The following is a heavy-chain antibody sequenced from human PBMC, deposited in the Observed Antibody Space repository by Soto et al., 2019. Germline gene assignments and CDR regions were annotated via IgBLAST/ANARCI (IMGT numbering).Heavy chain of an antibody. Sequence: KPSETLSLTCAVSGDSNSSGAYSWSWIRQPPGKGLEWIGYIYYSGSTNYNPSLKSRVTISVDTSKNQFSLKLNSMTAADTAVYYCARHNYGSGSTYFDYWGQGTLVTVSS. V-gene: IGHV4-61*08. D-gene: IGHD3-10*01. CDR3: ARHNYGSGSTYFDY. J-gene: IGHJ4*02. CDR1: GDSNSSGAYS. CDR2: IYYSGST.